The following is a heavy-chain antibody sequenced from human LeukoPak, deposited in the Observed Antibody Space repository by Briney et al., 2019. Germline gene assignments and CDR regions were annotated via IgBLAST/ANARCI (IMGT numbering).Heavy chain of an antibody. Sequence: ASVKVSCKASGYSFTSHYMHWVRQAPGQGLEWMGIINPSGGSTSYAQKFQGRVTMTRDTSTSTVYMELSSLRSEDTAVYYCARDHVISSGWPSRIGYWGQGTLVTVSS. J-gene: IGHJ4*02. CDR3: ARDHVISSGWPSRIGY. CDR1: GYSFTSHY. CDR2: INPSGGST. D-gene: IGHD6-19*01. V-gene: IGHV1-46*01.